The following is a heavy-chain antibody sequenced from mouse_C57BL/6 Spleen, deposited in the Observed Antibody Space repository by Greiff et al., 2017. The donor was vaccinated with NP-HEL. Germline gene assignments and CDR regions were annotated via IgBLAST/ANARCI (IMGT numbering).Heavy chain of an antibody. D-gene: IGHD2-5*01. CDR3: ARWDSNLFAY. J-gene: IGHJ3*01. V-gene: IGHV1-61*01. Sequence: QVQLQQSGAELVRPGSSVRLSCKASGYTFTSYWMDWVKQRPGQGLEWIGNIYPSDSETHYNQKFKDKATLTVDKSSSTAYMQLSSLTSEDSAVYYCARWDSNLFAYWGQGTLVTVSA. CDR2: IYPSDSET. CDR1: GYTFTSYW.